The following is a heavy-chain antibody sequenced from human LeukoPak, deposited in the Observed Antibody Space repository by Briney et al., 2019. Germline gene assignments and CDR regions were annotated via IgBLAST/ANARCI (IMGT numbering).Heavy chain of an antibody. CDR1: VGSLSTYY. J-gene: IGHJ6*03. CDR2: VFYSGNT. CDR3: ARGLWNYYDDLTYGMTARPRRYYHYYMDV. Sequence: SGTLSHTRTVSVGSLSTYYWSWIRPPPGRGLEWIGYVFYSGNTINKPTLQSRASIQEHTSKNQFSLRLNSVTAADTAVYYCARGLWNYYDDLTYGMTARPRRYYHYYMDVWGIGTTVTVSS. D-gene: IGHD3-16*01. V-gene: IGHV4-59*12.